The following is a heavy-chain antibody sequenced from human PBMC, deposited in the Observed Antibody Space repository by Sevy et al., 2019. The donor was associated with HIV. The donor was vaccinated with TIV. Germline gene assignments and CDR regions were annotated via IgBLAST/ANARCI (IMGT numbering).Heavy chain of an antibody. Sequence: SETLSLTCTVSGGSFGSSSYYWNWIRQPAGKGLEWIGRIYTSGTSNYHPSLKSRVTMSVDTSKNQFCLKLSSVTAADTAVYYCAGRIAVAAFDYWGQGNLVTVSS. CDR2: IYTSGTS. J-gene: IGHJ4*02. CDR1: GGSFGSSSYY. CDR3: AGRIAVAAFDY. D-gene: IGHD6-19*01. V-gene: IGHV4-61*02.